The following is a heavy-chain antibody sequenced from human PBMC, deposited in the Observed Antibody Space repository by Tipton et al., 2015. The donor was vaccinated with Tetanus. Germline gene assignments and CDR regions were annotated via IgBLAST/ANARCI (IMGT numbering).Heavy chain of an antibody. Sequence: QLVQSGAEVKKPGASVKVSCKASGYTFTSYDINWVRQATGQGLEWMGWMNPNSGNTGYAQKFQGSVTMTRNTSISTAYMELSSLRSEDTAVYYCARGVLRFLEWLLPAFDPWGQGTLVTVSS. J-gene: IGHJ5*02. CDR2: MNPNSGNT. CDR3: ARGVLRFLEWLLPAFDP. CDR1: GYTFTSYD. V-gene: IGHV1-8*01. D-gene: IGHD3-3*01.